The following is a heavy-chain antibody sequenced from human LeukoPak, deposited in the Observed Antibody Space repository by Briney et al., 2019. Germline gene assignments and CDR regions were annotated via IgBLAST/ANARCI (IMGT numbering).Heavy chain of an antibody. CDR3: ARDPSGSGSYYQYFDY. CDR1: GFTFSSYE. Sequence: GGSLRLSCAASGFTFSSYEMNWVRQAPGKGLEWVSYISNSGSTIYYADSVKGRFTISRDNAKKSLYLQMNSLRAEDTAVYYCARDPSGSGSYYQYFDYWGQGTLVTVSS. CDR2: ISNSGSTI. J-gene: IGHJ4*02. V-gene: IGHV3-48*03. D-gene: IGHD3-10*01.